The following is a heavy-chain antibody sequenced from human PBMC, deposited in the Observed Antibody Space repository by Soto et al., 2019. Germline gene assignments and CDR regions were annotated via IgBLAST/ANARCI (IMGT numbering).Heavy chain of an antibody. V-gene: IGHV3-30-3*01. CDR1: GFTFSSYA. Sequence: LRLSCAASGFTFSSYAMHWVRQSPGKGLEWVAVISYDGSNKYYADSVKGRFTISRDNSKNTLYLQMNSLRAEDTAVYYCARDKIAVAGPSDYWGQGTLVTVSS. CDR2: ISYDGSNK. CDR3: ARDKIAVAGPSDY. D-gene: IGHD6-19*01. J-gene: IGHJ4*02.